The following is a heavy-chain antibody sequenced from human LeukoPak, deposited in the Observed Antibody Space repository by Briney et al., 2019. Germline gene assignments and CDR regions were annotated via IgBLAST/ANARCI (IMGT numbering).Heavy chain of an antibody. CDR2: IYTGGST. CDR3: AKDGNWARFED. Sequence: GGSLRLSCAGSGFPFSSHGMRWVRQAPGKGLEWVSVIYTGGSTYYADSVKGRFTISRDNSKNMVWLQINSPTAEDAATYYCAKDGNWARFEDWGQGTLVTVSS. CDR1: GFPFSSHG. V-gene: IGHV3-23*01. J-gene: IGHJ4*02. D-gene: IGHD7-27*01.